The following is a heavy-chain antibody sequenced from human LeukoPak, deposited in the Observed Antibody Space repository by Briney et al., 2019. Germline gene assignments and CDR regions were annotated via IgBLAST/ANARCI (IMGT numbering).Heavy chain of an antibody. CDR1: GYTFTGYY. CDR2: INPNSGGT. D-gene: IGHD6-13*01. Sequence: ASVKVSCKASGYTFTGYYMHWVRQAPGQGLEWMGWINPNSGGTNYAQKFQGRVTMTRDTSISTAYMELSRLRSDDTAVYYCARASSSWETPLDYWGQGTLVTVSS. J-gene: IGHJ4*02. CDR3: ARASSSWETPLDY. V-gene: IGHV1-2*02.